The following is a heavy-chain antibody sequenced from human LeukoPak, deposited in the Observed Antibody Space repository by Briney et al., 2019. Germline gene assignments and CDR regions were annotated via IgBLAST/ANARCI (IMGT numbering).Heavy chain of an antibody. D-gene: IGHD5-12*01. Sequence: GGSLRLSCAASGLTFSSYAMHWVRQAPGKGLEWVAVISYDGSNKYYADSVKGRFTISRDNSKNTLYLQMNSLRAEDTAVYYCARALGGYGDYWGQGTLVTVSS. CDR2: ISYDGSNK. CDR1: GLTFSSYA. V-gene: IGHV3-30-3*01. CDR3: ARALGGYGDY. J-gene: IGHJ4*02.